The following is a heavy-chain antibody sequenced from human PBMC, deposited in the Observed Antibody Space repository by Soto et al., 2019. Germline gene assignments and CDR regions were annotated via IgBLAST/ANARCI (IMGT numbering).Heavy chain of an antibody. J-gene: IGHJ3*02. V-gene: IGHV4-30-2*01. CDR2: IYEGGNT. Sequence: TLSLTCAVSRGSIISDGYSWSWIRQPPGKGLQWIGHIYEGGNTYYTPSLESRVAISTDKSKNQFSLRLSSVTAADTAVYYCVRRSPEDAFDIWGQGTMVTVSS. CDR3: VRRSPEDAFDI. CDR1: RGSIISDGYS.